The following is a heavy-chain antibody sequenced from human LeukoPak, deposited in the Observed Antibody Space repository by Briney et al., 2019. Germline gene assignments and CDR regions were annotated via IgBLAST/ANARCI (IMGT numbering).Heavy chain of an antibody. CDR3: ARGSAGPDWSPWAYYYYGMDV. V-gene: IGHV3-13*01. J-gene: IGHJ6*02. CDR2: IGTAGDT. CDR1: GFTFSSYD. D-gene: IGHD3-9*01. Sequence: GWSLRLSCAASGFTFSSYDMHWVRQATGKGLEWVSAIGTAGDTYYPGSVKGRFTISRENAKNSLYLQMNSLRAGDTVVYYCARGSAGPDWSPWAYYYYGMDVWGQGTTVTVSS.